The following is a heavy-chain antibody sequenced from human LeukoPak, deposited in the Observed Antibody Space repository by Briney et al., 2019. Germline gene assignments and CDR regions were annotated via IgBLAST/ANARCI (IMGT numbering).Heavy chain of an antibody. Sequence: PSETLSLTCTVSGGSISSYYWSWIRQPPGKGLEWIGYIYYSGSTNYNPSLKSRVTISVDTSKNQFSLKLSSVTAADTAVYYCATLGASENKDFDYWGQGTLVTVSS. CDR3: ATLGASENKDFDY. CDR2: IYYSGST. J-gene: IGHJ4*02. CDR1: GGSISSYY. V-gene: IGHV4-59*01. D-gene: IGHD3-10*01.